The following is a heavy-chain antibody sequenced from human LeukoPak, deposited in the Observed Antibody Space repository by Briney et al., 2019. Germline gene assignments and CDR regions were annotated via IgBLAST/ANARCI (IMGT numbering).Heavy chain of an antibody. V-gene: IGHV4-39*01. CDR2: IYYSGST. Sequence: SETLSLTCTVSGGSISSSSYYWGWIRQPPGKGLEWIGSIYYSGSTYYNPSLKSRVTISVDTSKNQFSLKLSSVTAADTAVYYCARTMPDIVVVPAAVDYWGQGTLVTVPS. D-gene: IGHD2-2*01. CDR3: ARTMPDIVVVPAAVDY. J-gene: IGHJ4*02. CDR1: GGSISSSSYY.